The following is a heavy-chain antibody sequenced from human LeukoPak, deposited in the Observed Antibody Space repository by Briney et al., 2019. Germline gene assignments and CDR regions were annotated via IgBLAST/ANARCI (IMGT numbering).Heavy chain of an antibody. Sequence: PSETLSLTCAVYGGSFSGYYWSWVRQAPGKGLEWVSVIYSGGSTYYADSVKGRFTISRHNSKNTLYLQMNSLRAEDTAVYYCARGRYCSGGSCYSGDAFDIWGQGTMVTVSS. V-gene: IGHV3-53*04. CDR2: IYSGGST. CDR1: GGSFSGYY. CDR3: ARGRYCSGGSCYSGDAFDI. J-gene: IGHJ3*02. D-gene: IGHD2-15*01.